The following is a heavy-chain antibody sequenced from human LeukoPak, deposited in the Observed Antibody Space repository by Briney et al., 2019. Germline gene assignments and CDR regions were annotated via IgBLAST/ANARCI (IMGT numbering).Heavy chain of an antibody. D-gene: IGHD3-22*01. CDR1: ELRLSIYL. CDR3: TRGVSSAIDS. V-gene: IGHV3-7*01. J-gene: IGHJ4*02. Sequence: GGALRLSHAASELRLSIYLINGVRQPPPRGGACVANINGDAHDTYSVCSVRGRFPISRDNAQNSLSLQMNGLRAGDTVVYYGTRGVSSAIDSWGQGTLVTVSS. CDR2: INGDAHDT.